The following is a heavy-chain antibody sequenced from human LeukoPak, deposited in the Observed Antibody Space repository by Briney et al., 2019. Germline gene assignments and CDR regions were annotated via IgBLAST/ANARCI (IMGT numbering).Heavy chain of an antibody. CDR1: GGSISSSSYY. V-gene: IGHV4-39*01. Sequence: SETLSLTCTVSGGSISSSSYYWGWIRQPPGKGLEWIGSIYYSGSTYYNPSLKSRVTISVDTSKNQFSLKLSSVTAADTAVYYCARGIRGYSYTXXXDYWGQGTLVTVSS. CDR3: ARGIRGYSYTXXXDY. J-gene: IGHJ4*02. D-gene: IGHD5-18*01. CDR2: IYYSGST.